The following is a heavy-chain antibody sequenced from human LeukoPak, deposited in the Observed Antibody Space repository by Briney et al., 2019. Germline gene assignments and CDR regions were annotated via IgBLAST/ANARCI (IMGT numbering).Heavy chain of an antibody. Sequence: SETLSLTCAVYGGSFSGYYWTWIRQPPGKGLEWIGEMNHSGSANYNPSLKSRVTISVDTSKNQFSLKLSSVTAADTAVYYCARVNSYGPDYWGQGTLVTVSS. CDR2: MNHSGSA. D-gene: IGHD5-18*01. V-gene: IGHV4-34*01. CDR3: ARVNSYGPDY. J-gene: IGHJ4*02. CDR1: GGSFSGYY.